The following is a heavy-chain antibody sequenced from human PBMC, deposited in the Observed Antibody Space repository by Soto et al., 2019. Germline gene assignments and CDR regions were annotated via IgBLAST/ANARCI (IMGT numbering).Heavy chain of an antibody. J-gene: IGHJ5*01. CDR3: ASSYCGGDCLNNCLYT. D-gene: IGHD2-21*02. CDR2: INPSGGST. CDR1: GYILSSYY. Sequence: ASVKVSCKASGYILSSYYMHWVRQAPGQGLEWMGIINPSGGSTTYAQKFQGRVTMTRDTSTSTVYMELSSLRSDDTAMYHCASSYCGGDCLNNCLYTWG. V-gene: IGHV1-46*01.